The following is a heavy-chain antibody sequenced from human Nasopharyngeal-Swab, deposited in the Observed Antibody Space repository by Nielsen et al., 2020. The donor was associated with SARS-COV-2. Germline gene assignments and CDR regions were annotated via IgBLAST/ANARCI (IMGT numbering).Heavy chain of an antibody. CDR2: IIPIFGTA. Sequence: SVKVSCMASVGTFSSYAINWVRQAPGQGLEWMGGIIPIFGTANYAQKFQGRVTITADESTSTVYMELSSLRSEDMAVYYCARGVVPASMHGWFDPWGQGTLVTVSS. D-gene: IGHD2-2*01. CDR1: VGTFSSYA. CDR3: ARGVVPASMHGWFDP. J-gene: IGHJ5*02. V-gene: IGHV1-69*01.